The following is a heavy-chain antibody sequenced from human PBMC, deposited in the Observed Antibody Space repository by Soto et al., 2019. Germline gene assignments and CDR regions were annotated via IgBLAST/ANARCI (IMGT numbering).Heavy chain of an antibody. CDR3: ARARYSSGWFDAFDI. CDR2: IYPGDSDT. J-gene: IGHJ3*02. Sequence: PGESLKISCKGSGYSFTSYWIGWVRQMPGKGLEWMGIIYPGDSDTRYSPSFQGQVTISADKSISTAYLQWSSLKASDTAMYYCARARYSSGWFDAFDIWGQGTMVTVSS. CDR1: GYSFTSYW. D-gene: IGHD6-19*01. V-gene: IGHV5-51*01.